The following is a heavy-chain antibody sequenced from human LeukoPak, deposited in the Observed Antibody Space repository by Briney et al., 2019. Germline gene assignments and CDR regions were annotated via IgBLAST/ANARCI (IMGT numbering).Heavy chain of an antibody. D-gene: IGHD6-19*01. J-gene: IGHJ4*02. Sequence: PGGSLRLSCAVSGFTVSSYWMRWVRQAPGKGLEWVANIKQDGSEKYYVDSVKGRFTISRDNAKNSLYLQMNSLRAEDTAVYYCARDRGSGWYFDYWGQGTLVTVSS. CDR3: ARDRGSGWYFDY. CDR2: IKQDGSEK. V-gene: IGHV3-7*01. CDR1: GFTVSSYW.